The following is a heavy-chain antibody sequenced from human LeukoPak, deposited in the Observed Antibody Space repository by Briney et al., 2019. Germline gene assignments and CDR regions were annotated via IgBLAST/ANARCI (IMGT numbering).Heavy chain of an antibody. CDR1: GGSISSSSYY. J-gene: IGHJ4*02. CDR2: IYYSGST. D-gene: IGHD3-22*01. CDR3: ARVQPPYYDRPYYFDD. Sequence: PSETLSLTCTVSGGSISSSSYYWGWIRQPPGKGLEWIGSIYYSGSTYYNPSLKSRVTISVDTSKNQFSLKLSSVTAADTAVYYCARVQPPYYDRPYYFDDWGQGGLVTVVS. V-gene: IGHV4-39*07.